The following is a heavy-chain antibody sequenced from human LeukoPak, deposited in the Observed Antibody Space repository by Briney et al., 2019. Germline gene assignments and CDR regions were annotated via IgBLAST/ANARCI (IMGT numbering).Heavy chain of an antibody. V-gene: IGHV4-59*01. CDR2: IYYSGST. J-gene: IGHJ3*02. D-gene: IGHD3-3*01. CDR3: ARAQGYDFWSGPLDI. Sequence: PSETLSLTCTVSGGSISSYYWSWIRQPPGKGLEWIGYIYYSGSTNYNPSLKSRVTISVDTSKNQFSLKLSSVTAADTAVYYCARAQGYDFWSGPLDIWGQGTMVTVSS. CDR1: GGSISSYY.